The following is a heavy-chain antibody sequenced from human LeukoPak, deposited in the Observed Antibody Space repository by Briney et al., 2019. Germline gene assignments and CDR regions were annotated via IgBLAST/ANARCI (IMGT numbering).Heavy chain of an antibody. D-gene: IGHD2-8*01. CDR2: IRYDESDK. CDR3: AKDQYCTNGVCSDAAFDI. J-gene: IGHJ3*02. CDR1: GFTFSRYG. V-gene: IGHV3-30*02. Sequence: PGGSLRLSCAASGFTFSRYGMHWVRQAPGKGLEWVAFIRYDESDKKYKDSVKGRFTVSKDNSKNTLSLQMHSLRVEDTAVYYCAKDQYCTNGVCSDAAFDIWGQGTIVTLSS.